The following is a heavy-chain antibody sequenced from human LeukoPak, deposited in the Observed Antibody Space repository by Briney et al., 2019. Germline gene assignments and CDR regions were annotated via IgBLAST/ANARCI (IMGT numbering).Heavy chain of an antibody. D-gene: IGHD5-24*01. CDR3: ERARDAYFDY. J-gene: IGHJ4*02. Sequence: PGGSLRLSCAASRFTFSSYSMNWVRQAPGKGLEWVSSISSSSSYIYYADSVKGRFTISRDNARNSLYLQMNSLRAEDTAVYYCERARDAYFDYWGQGTLVTVSS. V-gene: IGHV3-21*01. CDR1: RFTFSSYS. CDR2: ISSSSSYI.